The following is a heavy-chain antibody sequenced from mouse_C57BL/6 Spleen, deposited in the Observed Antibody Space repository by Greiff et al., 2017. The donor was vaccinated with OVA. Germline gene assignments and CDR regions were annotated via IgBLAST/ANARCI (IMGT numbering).Heavy chain of an antibody. CDR1: GYTFTSYW. CDR3: ASITTVVATGDY. V-gene: IGHV1-64*01. CDR2: IHPNSGST. D-gene: IGHD1-1*01. Sequence: VQLQQPGAELVKPGASVKLSCKASGYTFTSYWMHWVKQRPGQGLEWIGMIHPNSGSTNYNEKFKSKATLTVDKSSSTAYMQLSSLTSEDSAVYYCASITTVVATGDYWGKGTTLTVSS. J-gene: IGHJ2*01.